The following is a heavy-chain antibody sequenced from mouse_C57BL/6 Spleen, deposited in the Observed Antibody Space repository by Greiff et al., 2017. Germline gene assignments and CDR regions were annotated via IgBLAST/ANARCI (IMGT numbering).Heavy chain of an antibody. D-gene: IGHD1-1*01. V-gene: IGHV1-39*01. CDR1: GYSFTDYN. CDR3: VYGSSTRYYFDY. Sequence: VQLQQPGPELVKPGASVKISCKASGYSFTDYNMNWVKQSNGKSLEWIGVISPNYGTTSYNQKFKGKATLTVDQSSSTAYMQLNSLTSEDSAFYYCVYGSSTRYYFDYWGQGTTLTVSS. CDR2: ISPNYGTT. J-gene: IGHJ2*01.